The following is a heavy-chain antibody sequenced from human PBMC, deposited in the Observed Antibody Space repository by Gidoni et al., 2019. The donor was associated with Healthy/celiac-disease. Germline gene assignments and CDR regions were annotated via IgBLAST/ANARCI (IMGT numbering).Heavy chain of an antibody. CDR1: WFTVSSNY. Sequence: EVQLVESGGGLLQPGGSLRLSCAASWFTVSSNYMSWVRQAPGTRLEWVSVIYSGGSTDYAESVKGRFTISRDKSKNTLYLQMNSLRAEDTAVYYCARVYYDYVWGSYRYFDYWGQGTLVTVSS. CDR3: ARVYYDYVWGSYRYFDY. J-gene: IGHJ4*02. V-gene: IGHV3-53*01. CDR2: IYSGGST. D-gene: IGHD3-16*02.